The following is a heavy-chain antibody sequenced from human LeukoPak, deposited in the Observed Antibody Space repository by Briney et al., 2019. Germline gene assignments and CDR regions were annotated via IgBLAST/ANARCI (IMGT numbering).Heavy chain of an antibody. D-gene: IGHD1-26*01. J-gene: IGHJ6*02. CDR1: GGSISSGSYS. CDR3: ARLLSGSYGLYGTDV. V-gene: IGHV4-30-2*01. CDR2: ISHSGST. Sequence: SETLSLTCAVSGGSISSGSYSWTWIRQPPGKGLEWIGYISHSGSTYYNPSLKSRVTISLDRSKNQFSLNLSSVTAADTAVYYCARLLSGSYGLYGTDVWGQGTTVTVSS.